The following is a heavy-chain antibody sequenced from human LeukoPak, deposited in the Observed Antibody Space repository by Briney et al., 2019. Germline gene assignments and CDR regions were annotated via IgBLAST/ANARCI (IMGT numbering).Heavy chain of an antibody. Sequence: GGSLRLSCAASGFTFSSYSMNWVRQAPGKGLEWVSSISSSSSYIYYGDSVKGRFTISRDNAKDSLYLQMNSLRAEDTAVYYCASHYYYDSSGYYSDYWGQGTLVTVSS. CDR3: ASHYYYDSSGYYSDY. CDR1: GFTFSSYS. CDR2: ISSSSSYI. V-gene: IGHV3-21*01. D-gene: IGHD3-22*01. J-gene: IGHJ4*02.